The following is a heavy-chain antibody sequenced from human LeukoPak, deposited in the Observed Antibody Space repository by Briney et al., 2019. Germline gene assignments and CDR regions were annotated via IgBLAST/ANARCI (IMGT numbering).Heavy chain of an antibody. D-gene: IGHD1-26*01. V-gene: IGHV5-51*01. CDR1: GYSFTSYW. J-gene: IGHJ6*02. CDR2: TYPGDSDT. Sequence: GESLKISCKGSGYSFTSYWIGWVRQMPGKGLEWMGITYPGDSDTRYSPSFQGQVTISADKSISTAYLQWSSLKASDTAMYYCARQHSGSYYRRYYGMDVWGQGTTVTVSS. CDR3: ARQHSGSYYRRYYGMDV.